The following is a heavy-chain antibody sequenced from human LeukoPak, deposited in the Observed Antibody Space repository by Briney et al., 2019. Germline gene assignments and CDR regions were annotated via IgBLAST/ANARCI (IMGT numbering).Heavy chain of an antibody. J-gene: IGHJ3*01. Sequence: SETLSLPCILCGGSISSYYWSWIRQPPGKGLEWIGYIYYSGGTNYNPSLKSRVTISVDTSKNQFSLKLSSVTAADTAVYYCARVCGGSCYGAFDVWGQGTMVTVSS. D-gene: IGHD2-15*01. V-gene: IGHV4-59*01. CDR1: GGSISSYY. CDR3: ARVCGGSCYGAFDV. CDR2: IYYSGGT.